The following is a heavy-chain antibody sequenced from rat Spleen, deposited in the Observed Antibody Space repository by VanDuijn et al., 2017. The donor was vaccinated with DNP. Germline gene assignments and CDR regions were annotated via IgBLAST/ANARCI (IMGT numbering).Heavy chain of an antibody. J-gene: IGHJ2*01. CDR2: ISPSGGST. CDR3: AKPDH. V-gene: IGHV5S13*01. Sequence: EVQLVESGGGLVQPGRSLKLSCAASGFTFSNYDMAWVRQAPTKGLEWVASISPSGGSTYYRDSVKGRFTVSRNNAKSSQYLQMDSLRSEDTATYYCAKPDHWGQGVMVTVSS. CDR1: GFTFSNYD.